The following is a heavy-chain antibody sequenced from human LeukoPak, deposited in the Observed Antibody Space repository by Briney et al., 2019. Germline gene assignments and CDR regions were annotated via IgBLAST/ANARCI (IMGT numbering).Heavy chain of an antibody. J-gene: IGHJ5*01. V-gene: IGHV3-7*01. CDR2: IKQDGNEK. D-gene: IGHD6-6*01. CDR3: TRDPRHFDS. CDR1: GFTFSNYW. Sequence: GGSLRLSCAASGFTFSNYWMSWVRQAPGKGLEWVANIKQDGNEKYYVDSVKGRFTISRDNAKNSLYLQMNSLRAEDTAVYYCTRDPRHFDSCGQGTLVTVSS.